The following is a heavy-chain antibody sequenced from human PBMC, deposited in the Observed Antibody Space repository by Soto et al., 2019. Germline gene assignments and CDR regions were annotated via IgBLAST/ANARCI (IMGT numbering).Heavy chain of an antibody. V-gene: IGHV4-61*01. J-gene: IGHJ4*02. D-gene: IGHD3-16*01. CDR3: AREEKQLSRYGGDFDY. Sequence: SETLSHTCIVSDGSVNSGNYYWSWIRQPPGKGLEWIGHIYYIGTTDYNPSLKSRVTISVDTSKNQFSLKVTSVTAADTAVYFCAREEKQLSRYGGDFDYWGQGILVTVSS. CDR1: DGSVNSGNYY. CDR2: IYYIGTT.